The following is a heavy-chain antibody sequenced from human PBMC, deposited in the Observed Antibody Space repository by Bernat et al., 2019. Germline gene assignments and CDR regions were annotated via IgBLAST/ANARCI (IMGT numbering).Heavy chain of an antibody. CDR3: ARGGAAGGYFVY. V-gene: IGHV3-7*03. CDR2: NKPDGSEK. CDR1: GFTFSSYW. D-gene: IGHD2-15*01. Sequence: EVQLVESGGGLVQPGGSLRLSCAASGFTFSSYWMTWVRQAPGKGLDWVANNKPDGSEKYYVDSVKGRCTISRDNAKNALFLQLNSLRTEDSAVYFCARGGAAGGYFVYWGQGTLVTVSS. J-gene: IGHJ4*02.